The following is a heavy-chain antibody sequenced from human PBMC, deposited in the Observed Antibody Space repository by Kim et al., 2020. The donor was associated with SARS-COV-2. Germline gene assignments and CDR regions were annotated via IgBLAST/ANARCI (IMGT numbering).Heavy chain of an antibody. D-gene: IGHD2-21*01. CDR3: ARDLVRDGPEVHPDY. CDR1: GFTFSDYS. CDR2: ISSGSSYI. V-gene: IGHV3-21*01. J-gene: IGHJ4*02. Sequence: GGSLRLSCAASGFTFSDYSMNWVRQAPGKGLEWISPISSGSSYIFYADSVKGRFTISRDNAKNSLYLQMNSLRPEDTAVYYCARDLVRDGPEVHPDYWAQGTLVTVSS.